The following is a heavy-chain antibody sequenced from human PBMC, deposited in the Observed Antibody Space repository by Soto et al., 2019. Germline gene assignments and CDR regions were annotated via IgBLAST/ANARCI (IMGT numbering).Heavy chain of an antibody. Sequence: QVQLVESGGGVVQPGRSLRLSCAASGFTFSSYAMHWVRQAPGKGLEWVAVISYDGSNKYYADSVKGRFTISRDNSKNTVYRQMNSLRAEDRGVYSCAITRGYGDYCGAFPMWGRGTMVTVSS. CDR1: GFTFSSYA. CDR2: ISYDGSNK. CDR3: AITRGYGDYCGAFPM. J-gene: IGHJ3*01. V-gene: IGHV3-30-3*01. D-gene: IGHD4-17*01.